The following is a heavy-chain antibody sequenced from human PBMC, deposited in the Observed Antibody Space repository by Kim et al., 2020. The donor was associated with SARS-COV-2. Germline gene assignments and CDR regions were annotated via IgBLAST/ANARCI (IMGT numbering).Heavy chain of an antibody. CDR2: IIPIFGTP. J-gene: IGHJ4*02. CDR3: AMGAQLAPFDY. Sequence: SVKVSCKASGGTFSTYHITWVRQAPGQGLEWMGGIIPIFGTPNYAQRFQGRVTITADRSTNTVNMELSNLRSEDTALYYCAMGAQLAPFDYWGQGLLVTVSS. D-gene: IGHD3-16*01. CDR1: GGTFSTYH. V-gene: IGHV1-69*06.